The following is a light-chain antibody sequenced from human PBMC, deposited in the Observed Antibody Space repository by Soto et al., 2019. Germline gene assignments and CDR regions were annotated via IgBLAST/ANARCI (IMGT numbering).Light chain of an antibody. V-gene: IGKV1-16*01. CDR1: QGISNH. CDR2: AAS. CDR3: QQYTRYPIT. J-gene: IGKJ5*01. Sequence: DIQMTQSPLSLSASVGDRVTITCRASQGISNHLAWFQQKPGKAPKSLIYAASILQLGVSSRFSGSQSGTDFTLTISSQLPEDVATYYCQQYTRYPITFGQGTRLDIK.